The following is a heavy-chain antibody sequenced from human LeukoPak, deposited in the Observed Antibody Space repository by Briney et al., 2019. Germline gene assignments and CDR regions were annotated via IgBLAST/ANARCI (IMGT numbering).Heavy chain of an antibody. J-gene: IGHJ3*02. Sequence: GGSLRLSCAASGFTFSSYSMNWVRQAPGKGLEWVSSISSSSSYIYYADSVKGRFTISRDNAKNSLYLQMNSLRAEGTAVYYCARSLYAIFGVVIVGAAFDIWGQGTMVTVSS. CDR3: ARSLYAIFGVVIVGAAFDI. CDR2: ISSSSSYI. CDR1: GFTFSSYS. V-gene: IGHV3-21*01. D-gene: IGHD3-3*01.